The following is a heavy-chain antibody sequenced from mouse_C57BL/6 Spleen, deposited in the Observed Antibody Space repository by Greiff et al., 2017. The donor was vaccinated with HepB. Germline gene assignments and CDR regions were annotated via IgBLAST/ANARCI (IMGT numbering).Heavy chain of an antibody. V-gene: IGHV5-12*01. D-gene: IGHD3-3*01. CDR3: ARQAAGVYYFDY. CDR2: ISNGGGST. Sequence: EVKLQESGGGLVQPGGSLKLSCAASGFTFSDYYMYWVRQTPEKRLEWVAYISNGGGSTYYPDTVKGRFTISRDNAKNTLYLQMSRLKSEDTAMYYCARQAAGVYYFDYWGQGTTLTVSS. CDR1: GFTFSDYY. J-gene: IGHJ2*01.